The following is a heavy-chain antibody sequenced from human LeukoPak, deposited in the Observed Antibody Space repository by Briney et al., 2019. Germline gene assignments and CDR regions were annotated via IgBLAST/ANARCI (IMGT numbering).Heavy chain of an antibody. D-gene: IGHD3-3*01. J-gene: IGHJ4*02. CDR2: ISAYNGNT. CDR3: ARATRFLEWLSIYYFDY. V-gene: IGHV1-18*01. CDR1: GYTFTSYG. Sequence: ASVKVSCEASGYTFTSYGISWVRQAPGQGLEWMGWISAYNGNTNYAQKLQGRVTMTTDTSTSTAYMELRSLRSDDTAVYYCARATRFLEWLSIYYFDYWGQGTLVTVSS.